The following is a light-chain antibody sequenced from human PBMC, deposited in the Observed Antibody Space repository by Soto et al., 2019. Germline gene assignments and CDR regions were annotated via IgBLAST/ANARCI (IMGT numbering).Light chain of an antibody. Sequence: QSVLTQPASVSRSPGQSITISCTGTSSDVGGYNYVSWYQQHPGKVPQLMIYDVSNRPSGVSNRFSGSKSGNTASLTISGLQAEDEADYYCTSYSSSSTVLFGGGTKLTVL. V-gene: IGLV2-14*03. CDR2: DVS. J-gene: IGLJ2*01. CDR1: SSDVGGYNY. CDR3: TSYSSSSTVL.